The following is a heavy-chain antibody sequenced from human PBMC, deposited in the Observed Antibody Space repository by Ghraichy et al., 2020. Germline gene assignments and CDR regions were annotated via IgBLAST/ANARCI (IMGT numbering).Heavy chain of an antibody. D-gene: IGHD3-22*01. CDR3: ARGRYYDSSGYYYRPNDY. CDR1: GGSFSGYY. Sequence: SETLSLTCAVYGGSFSGYYWSWIRQPPGKGLEWIGEINHSGSTNYNPSLKSRVTISVDTSKNQFSLKLSSVTAADTAVYYCARGRYYDSSGYYYRPNDYWGQGTLVTVSS. V-gene: IGHV4-34*01. J-gene: IGHJ4*02. CDR2: INHSGST.